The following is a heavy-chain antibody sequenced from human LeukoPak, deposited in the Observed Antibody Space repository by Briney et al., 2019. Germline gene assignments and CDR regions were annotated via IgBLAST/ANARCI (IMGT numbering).Heavy chain of an antibody. CDR2: IRYDGSNK. J-gene: IGHJ4*02. Sequence: PGGSLRLSCAASGFTFSSYGMHWVRQAPGKGLEWVAFIRYDGSNKYYADSVKGRFTISRDNSKNTLYLQMNSLRAEDTAVYYCASTDSSGYYYFDYWGQGTLVTVSS. CDR3: ASTDSSGYYYFDY. V-gene: IGHV3-30*02. CDR1: GFTFSSYG. D-gene: IGHD3-22*01.